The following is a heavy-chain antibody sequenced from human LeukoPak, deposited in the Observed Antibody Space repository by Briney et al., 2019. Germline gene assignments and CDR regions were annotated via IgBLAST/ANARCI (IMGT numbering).Heavy chain of an antibody. D-gene: IGHD1-26*01. J-gene: IGHJ6*03. CDR3: ARGGRDASGSYHPYYYYYYMDV. Sequence: SETLSLTCTVSGGSISSYYWSWIRQPPGKGLEWIGYIYYTGTTKYNPSLKSRVTISVDTSKNQFSLKLSSVTAADTAVYYCARGGRDASGSYHPYYYYYYMDVWGKGTTVTVSS. V-gene: IGHV4-59*01. CDR2: IYYTGTT. CDR1: GGSISSYY.